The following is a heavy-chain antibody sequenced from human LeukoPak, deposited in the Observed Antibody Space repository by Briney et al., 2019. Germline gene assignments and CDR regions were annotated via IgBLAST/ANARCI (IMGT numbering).Heavy chain of an antibody. J-gene: IGHJ4*02. V-gene: IGHV4-34*01. CDR2: INDGGSS. Sequence: SETLSLTCAVYGGSFSGYFWSWLRQPPGKGLEWIGEINDGGSSNYNPSLKSRIAISVDTSKNQFSLKLTSVTSMDTAIYYCARREVVDTVMVDDYWGQGTLVTVSS. CDR1: GGSFSGYF. D-gene: IGHD5-18*01. CDR3: ARREVVDTVMVDDY.